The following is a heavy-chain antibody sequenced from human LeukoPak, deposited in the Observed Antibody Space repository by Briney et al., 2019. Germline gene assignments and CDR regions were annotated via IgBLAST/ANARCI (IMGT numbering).Heavy chain of an antibody. CDR2: INHSGST. CDR1: GGSISSYY. D-gene: IGHD5-24*01. CDR3: ARDGYNLDY. Sequence: SETLSLTCTVSGGSISSYYWSWIRQPPGKGLGWIGEINHSGSTNYNPSLKSRVTISVDTSKNQFSLKLSSVTAADTAVYYCARDGYNLDYWGQGTLVTVSS. J-gene: IGHJ4*02. V-gene: IGHV4-34*01.